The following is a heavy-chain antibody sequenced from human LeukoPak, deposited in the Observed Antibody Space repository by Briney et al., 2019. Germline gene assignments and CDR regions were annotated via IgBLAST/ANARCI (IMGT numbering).Heavy chain of an antibody. D-gene: IGHD4/OR15-4a*01. CDR3: ARDATLTTTGSIRWFDP. CDR1: GGTFSSYA. Sequence: SVKVSCKASGGTFSSYAISWVRQAPGQGLEWMGGIIPIFGTANSAQKFQGRVTITADKSTSTAYMELSSLRSEDTAVYYCARDATLTTTGSIRWFDPWGQGTLVTVSS. CDR2: IIPIFGTA. V-gene: IGHV1-69*06. J-gene: IGHJ5*02.